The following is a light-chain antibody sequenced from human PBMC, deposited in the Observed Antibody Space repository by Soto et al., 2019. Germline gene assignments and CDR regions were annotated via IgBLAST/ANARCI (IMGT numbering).Light chain of an antibody. CDR2: DAS. Sequence: EVVMTQSPATLSVSPGERATLSCRASQSVRSNLACYQQKPGQAPMHLISDASTRATGIPARFSGSVSGTEFTLTISSQQSEDFAVYYCQQYSNWPLTFGGGTKVEIK. CDR1: QSVRSN. CDR3: QQYSNWPLT. V-gene: IGKV3-15*01. J-gene: IGKJ4*01.